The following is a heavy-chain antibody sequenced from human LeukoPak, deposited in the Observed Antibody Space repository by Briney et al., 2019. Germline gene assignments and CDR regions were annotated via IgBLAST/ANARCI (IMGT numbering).Heavy chain of an antibody. CDR2: LKQDGSEK. D-gene: IGHD1-7*01. V-gene: IGHV3-7*01. J-gene: IGHJ4*02. Sequence: GGSLRLSCAASGFTFSSYSMNWVRQAPGKGLEWVANLKQDGSEKYYVNSVKGRFTISRDNAKNSLYLQMNSLRAEDTAIYYCAREDDWNYEDYWGQGTLVTVSS. CDR3: AREDDWNYEDY. CDR1: GFTFSSYS.